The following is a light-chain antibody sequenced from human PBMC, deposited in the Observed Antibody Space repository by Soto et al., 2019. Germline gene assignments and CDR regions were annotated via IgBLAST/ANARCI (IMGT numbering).Light chain of an antibody. CDR1: QSVSSY. CDR3: QQHNSYPLT. V-gene: IGKV3-11*01. CDR2: DAS. J-gene: IGKJ1*01. Sequence: EIVLTQSPATLSLSPGERATLSCRASQSVSSYLAWYQQKPGQAPRLLIYDASNRATGIPARFSGSGSGTDFTLTISSLQPDDFATYYCQQHNSYPLTFGQGTKVDIK.